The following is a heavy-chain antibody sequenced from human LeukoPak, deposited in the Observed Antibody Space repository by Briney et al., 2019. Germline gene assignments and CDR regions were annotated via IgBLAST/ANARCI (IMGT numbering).Heavy chain of an antibody. J-gene: IGHJ6*03. V-gene: IGHV3-48*03. D-gene: IGHD5-12*01. CDR3: ARDPCATHYYYYHYMDV. CDR2: ISSSGSAI. Sequence: PGGSLRLSCVASGFTFSTYEMNWVRQAPGKGLEWVSYISSSGSAISYADSVKGRFTISRDNAKNTLYLQMNSLRAEDTAVYYCARDPCATHYYYYHYMDVWGKGTTVTVSS. CDR1: GFTFSTYE.